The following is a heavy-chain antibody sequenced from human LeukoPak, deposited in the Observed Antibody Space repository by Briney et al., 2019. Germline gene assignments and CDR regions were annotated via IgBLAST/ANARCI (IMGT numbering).Heavy chain of an antibody. CDR3: ASRRKMATIDY. Sequence: SETLSLTCTVSGGSISGSNYYWGWIRQPPGKGLEWIGNVYYSGTAYYNSSLKSRVTISVDTSKNQFSLKLSSVTAADTAVYYCASRRKMATIDYWGQGTLVTVSS. CDR1: GGSISGSNYY. V-gene: IGHV4-39*01. D-gene: IGHD5-24*01. J-gene: IGHJ4*02. CDR2: VYYSGTA.